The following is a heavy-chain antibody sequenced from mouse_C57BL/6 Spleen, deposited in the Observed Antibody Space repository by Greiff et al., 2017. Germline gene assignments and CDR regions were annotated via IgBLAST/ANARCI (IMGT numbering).Heavy chain of an antibody. Sequence: EVQGVEPGGGLVKPGGSLKLSCAASGFTFSSYAMSWVRQTPEQRLEWVATISDGDSYTNYTDNVKGRFTISKDNAKNNLYLQMSHLKSEDTAIYYCARSDGYYDYWGQGTTLTVSS. CDR1: GFTFSSYA. D-gene: IGHD2-3*01. CDR2: ISDGDSYT. CDR3: ARSDGYYDY. J-gene: IGHJ2*01. V-gene: IGHV5-4*01.